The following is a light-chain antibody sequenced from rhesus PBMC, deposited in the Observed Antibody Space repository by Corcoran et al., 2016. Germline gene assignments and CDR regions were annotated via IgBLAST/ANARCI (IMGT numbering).Light chain of an antibody. V-gene: IGKV1-74*01. Sequence: DIQMTQSPSSLPASVGDRVTITCRASENVNNYLHWYQQQPVKAPKLLIYAASTLQSGVPSRFSGSGSGTEYPFTISSPQPEDVATCYWQHSYSTPRTFGGGTKVEIK. CDR1: ENVNNY. J-gene: IGKJ4*01. CDR2: AAS. CDR3: QHSYSTPRT.